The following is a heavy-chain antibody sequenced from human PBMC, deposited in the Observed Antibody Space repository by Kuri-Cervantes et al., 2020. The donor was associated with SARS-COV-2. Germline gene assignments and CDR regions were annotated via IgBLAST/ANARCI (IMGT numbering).Heavy chain of an antibody. D-gene: IGHD1-7*01. V-gene: IGHV1-69*13. Sequence: SVKVSCKASGGTFSSYAISWVRQAPGQGLEWMGGIIPIFGTANYAQKFQGRVTITADESTSTAYMELSSLRSEDTAVYYCARMAGTTTYYYYYMDVWGKGTTVTVSS. CDR3: ARMAGTTTYYYYYMDV. CDR1: GGTFSSYA. CDR2: IIPIFGTA. J-gene: IGHJ6*03.